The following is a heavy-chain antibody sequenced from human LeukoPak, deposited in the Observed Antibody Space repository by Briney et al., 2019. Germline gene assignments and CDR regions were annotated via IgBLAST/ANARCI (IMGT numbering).Heavy chain of an antibody. CDR2: IYYSGST. CDR3: ARAPVQLWALDY. J-gene: IGHJ4*02. V-gene: IGHV4-39*07. Sequence: SGTLSLTCAVSGGSISSSSYYWGWIRQPPGKGLEWIGSIYYSGSTYYNPSLKSRVTISVDTSKNQFSLKLSSVTAADTAVYYCARAPVQLWALDYWGQGTLVTVSS. D-gene: IGHD5-18*01. CDR1: GGSISSSSYY.